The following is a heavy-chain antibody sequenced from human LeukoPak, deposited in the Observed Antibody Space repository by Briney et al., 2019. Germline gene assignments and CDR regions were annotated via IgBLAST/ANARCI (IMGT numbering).Heavy chain of an antibody. CDR3: AKEKLELRAFDY. CDR2: ISGSGGSK. CDR1: GFTLSSYA. Sequence: GGSLRLSRAASGFTLSSYAMNWVRQAPWKGRAWVSAISGSGGSKYYADSVKGRFTISRDNSKNTLYLQMNSLRAEDTAVYYCAKEKLELRAFDYWGQGTLVTVSS. J-gene: IGHJ4*02. D-gene: IGHD1-7*01. V-gene: IGHV3-23*01.